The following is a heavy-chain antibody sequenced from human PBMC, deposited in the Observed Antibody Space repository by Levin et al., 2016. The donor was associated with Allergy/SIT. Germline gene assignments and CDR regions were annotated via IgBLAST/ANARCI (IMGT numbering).Heavy chain of an antibody. CDR2: IRPDESEK. J-gene: IGHJ5*02. V-gene: IGHV3-7*01. CDR3: GRSRRDSQYSQLDL. Sequence: GESLKISCVVSGFTFNTYWMTWVRQAPGKGLEWVANIRPDESEKYYVDSVKGRFTISRDNAKNSVYLQMNSLRAEDTALYYCGRSRRDSQYSQLDLWGQGTQVTVSS. CDR1: GFTFNTYW. D-gene: IGHD2-21*01.